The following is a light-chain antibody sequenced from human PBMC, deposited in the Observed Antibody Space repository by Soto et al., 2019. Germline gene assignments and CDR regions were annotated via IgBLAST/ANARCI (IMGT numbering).Light chain of an antibody. V-gene: IGLV1-44*01. CDR1: NSSIGDNT. CDR2: KTH. Sequence: QAVVTQPPSVSGTPGQRVTVSCSGSNSSIGDNTVTWYHQLPGAAPKLLIYKTHQRPSGVPDRFSGSKSGTSASLAISGLQSEDEGDYYCATWDDSLNGPVFGGGTQLTVL. CDR3: ATWDDSLNGPV. J-gene: IGLJ7*01.